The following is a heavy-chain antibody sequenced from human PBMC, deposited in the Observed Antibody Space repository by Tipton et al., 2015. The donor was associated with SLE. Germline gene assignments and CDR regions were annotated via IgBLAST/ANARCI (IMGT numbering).Heavy chain of an antibody. D-gene: IGHD3-3*01. CDR2: IYYSGST. Sequence: TLSLTCAVYGGSFSGYYWSWIRQPPGKGLEWIGYIYYSGSTNYNPSLKSRVTISVDTSKNQFSLKLSSVTAADTAVYYCARRALGVVPLFDYWGQGTLVTVSS. CDR3: ARRALGVVPLFDY. J-gene: IGHJ4*02. CDR1: GGSFSGYY. V-gene: IGHV4-59*08.